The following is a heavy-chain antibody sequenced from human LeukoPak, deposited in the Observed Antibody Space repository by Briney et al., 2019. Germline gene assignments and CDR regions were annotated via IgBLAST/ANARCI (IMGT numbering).Heavy chain of an antibody. V-gene: IGHV4-39*07. CDR2: IYYSGST. J-gene: IGHJ5*02. CDR3: ARATTYDFWSGYYRSAVSWFDP. Sequence: PSETLSLTCTVSGGSISSSSYYWGWIRQPPGKGLEWIGSIYYSGSTYYNPSLKRRVPIPVDPSKNHFSLKLSSVTAADTAVYYCARATTYDFWSGYYRSAVSWFDPWGQGTLVTVSS. D-gene: IGHD3-3*01. CDR1: GGSISSSSYY.